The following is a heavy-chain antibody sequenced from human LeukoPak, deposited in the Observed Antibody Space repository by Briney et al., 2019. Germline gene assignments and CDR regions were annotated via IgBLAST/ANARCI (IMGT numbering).Heavy chain of an antibody. CDR1: GGSFSGYY. J-gene: IGHJ5*02. D-gene: IGHD3-10*01. Sequence: PSETLSLTCAVYGGSFSGYYWSWLRQPPGKGLEWFGEINHSRSTNYNPSLKSRVTISVDTSKNQFSLQLSSVTAADTAVYYCARIGGRITMVRGVIRGFWFDPWGQGTLVTVSS. CDR3: ARIGGRITMVRGVIRGFWFDP. V-gene: IGHV4-34*01. CDR2: INHSRST.